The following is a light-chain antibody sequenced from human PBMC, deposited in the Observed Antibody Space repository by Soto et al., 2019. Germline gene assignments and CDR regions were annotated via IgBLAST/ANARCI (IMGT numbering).Light chain of an antibody. CDR3: HQYNKWPSFT. CDR2: GAS. Sequence: IVMTQSPATLSVSPGERATLSCRASQSVSSNLAWYQQKPGQAPRLLMYGASTRATGIPARFSGSGSGTEFTPTISSLQSEDFAVYYCHQYNKWPSFTFGGGTKVEIK. CDR1: QSVSSN. V-gene: IGKV3-15*01. J-gene: IGKJ4*01.